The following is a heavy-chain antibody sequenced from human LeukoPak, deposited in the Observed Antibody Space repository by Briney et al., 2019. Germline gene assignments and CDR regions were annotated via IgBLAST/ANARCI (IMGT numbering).Heavy chain of an antibody. CDR2: ISSSGSTI. J-gene: IGHJ6*02. CDR3: ARDPPQYYDILTGSYYYYGMDV. D-gene: IGHD3-9*01. CDR1: GFTFSSYE. Sequence: GRSLRLSCAASGFTFSSYEMNWVRQAPGKGLEWVSYISSSGSTIYYADSVKGRFTISRDNAKNSLYLQMNSLRAEDTAVYYCARDPPQYYDILTGSYYYYGMDVWGQGTTVTVSS. V-gene: IGHV3-48*03.